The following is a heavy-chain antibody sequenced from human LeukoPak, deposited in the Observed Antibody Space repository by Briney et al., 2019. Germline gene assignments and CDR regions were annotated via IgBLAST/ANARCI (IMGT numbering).Heavy chain of an antibody. D-gene: IGHD6-19*01. Sequence: GGSLRLSCAASGFTFSSYGMHWVRQAPGKGLEWVAVISYEGSNQYYTDSVKGRFTISRDNSKNTLYLQMNSLRGEDTAVYYCAKQMAVAGDYYYYYNMDVWGKGTTVTVSS. J-gene: IGHJ6*03. CDR2: ISYEGSNQ. V-gene: IGHV3-30*18. CDR1: GFTFSSYG. CDR3: AKQMAVAGDYYYYYNMDV.